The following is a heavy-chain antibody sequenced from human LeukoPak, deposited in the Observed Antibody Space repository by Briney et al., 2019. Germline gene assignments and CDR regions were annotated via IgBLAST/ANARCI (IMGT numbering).Heavy chain of an antibody. V-gene: IGHV4-30-4*01. CDR1: GGSISSGDYY. CDR2: IYYSGST. Sequence: PSETLSLTCTVSGGSISSGDYYWGWIRQPPGKGLEWIGYIYYSGSTYYNPSLKSQVTISVDTSKNQFSLKLSSVTAADTAVYYCARDARLYGMDVWGQGTTVTVSS. J-gene: IGHJ6*02. CDR3: ARDARLYGMDV.